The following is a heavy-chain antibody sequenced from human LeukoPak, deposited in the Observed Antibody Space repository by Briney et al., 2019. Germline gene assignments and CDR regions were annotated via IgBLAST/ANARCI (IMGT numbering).Heavy chain of an antibody. CDR2: IRYDGSNK. CDR3: ARHKYSSAMCFNAFDI. CDR1: GFTFSSYG. J-gene: IGHJ3*02. Sequence: GGSLRLSCAASGFTFSSYGMHWVRQAPGKGLEWVAFIRYDGSNKYYADSVKGRFTISRDNSKNTLYLQMNSLRAEDTAVYYCARHKYSSAMCFNAFDIWGQGTMVTVSS. V-gene: IGHV3-30*02. D-gene: IGHD6-25*01.